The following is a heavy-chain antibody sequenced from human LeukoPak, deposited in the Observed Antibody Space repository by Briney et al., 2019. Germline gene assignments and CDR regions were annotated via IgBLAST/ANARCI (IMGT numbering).Heavy chain of an antibody. CDR3: ARTVGELFFDY. J-gene: IGHJ4*02. D-gene: IGHD3-10*01. CDR2: ISSNGGST. Sequence: PGGSLRLSCAASGFTFSSYAMHWVRQTPGKGLEYVSAISSNGGSTYYANSVKGRFTISRDNSKNTLYLQMGSLRAEDMAVYYCARTVGELFFDYWGQGTLVTVSS. CDR1: GFTFSSYA. V-gene: IGHV3-64*01.